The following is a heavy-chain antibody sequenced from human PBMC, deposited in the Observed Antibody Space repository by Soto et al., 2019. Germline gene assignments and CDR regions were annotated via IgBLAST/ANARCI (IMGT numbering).Heavy chain of an antibody. CDR3: AREYSNSPEAFDY. CDR1: GGSVNSDYYY. J-gene: IGHJ4*02. D-gene: IGHD6-6*01. CDR2: IYYTGST. V-gene: IGHV4-61*01. Sequence: QVQLHESGPGLVKPSETLSLTCTVSGGSVNSDYYYWSWIRQPPGKGLEWIGYIYYTGSTKYNPSLESRVIISLDTSRNQFSLKLSSVTAADTAVFYCAREYSNSPEAFDYWGQGALVTVSS.